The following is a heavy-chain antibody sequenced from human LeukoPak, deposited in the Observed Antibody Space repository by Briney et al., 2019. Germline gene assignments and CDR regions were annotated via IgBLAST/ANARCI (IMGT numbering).Heavy chain of an antibody. J-gene: IGHJ4*02. Sequence: GESPKISCKGSGYSFTSYWIGWVRQMPGKGLEWMGIIYPGDSDTRYSPSFQGQVTISADKSISTAYLQWSSLKASDTAMYYCATCIAVAGTAFDYWGQGTLVTVSS. CDR3: ATCIAVAGTAFDY. V-gene: IGHV5-51*03. CDR2: IYPGDSDT. CDR1: GYSFTSYW. D-gene: IGHD6-19*01.